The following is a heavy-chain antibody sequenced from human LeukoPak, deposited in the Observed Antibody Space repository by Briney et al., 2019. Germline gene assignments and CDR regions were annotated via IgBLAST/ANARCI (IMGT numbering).Heavy chain of an antibody. CDR2: IQQDGGDK. CDR3: ARIYHYYDSGSYMYDY. D-gene: IGHD3-10*01. J-gene: IGHJ4*02. Sequence: QAGGSLRLSCAASGFTFSNYWMSWVRQAPGKGLEWVANIQQDGGDKYYVDSVKGRFTISRDNAKNSLYLQMNSLRAEDTAVYYCARIYHYYDSGSYMYDYWGQGTLATVSS. CDR1: GFTFSNYW. V-gene: IGHV3-7*01.